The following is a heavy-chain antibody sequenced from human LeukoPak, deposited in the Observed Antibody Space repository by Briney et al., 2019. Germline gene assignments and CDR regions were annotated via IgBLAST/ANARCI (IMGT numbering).Heavy chain of an antibody. CDR2: ISSSGST. D-gene: IGHD2-2*01. J-gene: IGHJ6*04. V-gene: IGHV4-61*02. CDR3: ARDRDIVVVPAALPYYGMDV. CDR1: GGSISGGSSF. Sequence: SQTLSLTCTVSGGSISGGSSFWSWVRQPAGKGLEWIGRISSSGSTNYNPSLKSRVTISVDTSKNQFSLKLSSVTAADTAVYYCARDRDIVVVPAALPYYGMDVWGKGTTVTVSS.